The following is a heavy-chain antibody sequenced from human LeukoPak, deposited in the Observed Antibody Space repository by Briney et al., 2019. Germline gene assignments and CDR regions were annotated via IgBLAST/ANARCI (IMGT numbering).Heavy chain of an antibody. CDR2: IYYSGST. CDR1: GGSIGSSSYY. D-gene: IGHD3-10*01. CDR3: ARRAYGSGSFNRYHFDY. J-gene: IGHJ4*02. V-gene: IGHV4-39*07. Sequence: PSETLSLTCTVSGGSIGSSSYYWGWIRQPPGKGLEWIGSIYYSGSTYYNPSLKSRVTISVDTSSNQFSLKLNSVTAADTAVYYCARRAYGSGSFNRYHFDYWGQGTLVAVSS.